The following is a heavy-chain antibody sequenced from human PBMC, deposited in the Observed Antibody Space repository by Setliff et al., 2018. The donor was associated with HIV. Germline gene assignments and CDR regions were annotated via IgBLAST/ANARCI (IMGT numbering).Heavy chain of an antibody. J-gene: IGHJ6*02. CDR3: AREIRTVYTGGHYFYGIDV. CDR1: GFTVSSNY. Sequence: GGSLRLSCAASGFTVSSNYMSWVRQAPGKGLEWVSVIYSGGSTYYADSVKGRFTISRDNSKNTLYLQMDSLRVGDTAVYYCAREIRTVYTGGHYFYGIDVWGQGTAVTVSS. V-gene: IGHV3-66*01. D-gene: IGHD3-16*01. CDR2: IYSGGST.